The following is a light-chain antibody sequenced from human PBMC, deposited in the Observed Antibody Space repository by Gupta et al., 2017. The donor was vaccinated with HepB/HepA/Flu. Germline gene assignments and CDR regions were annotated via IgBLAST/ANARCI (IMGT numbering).Light chain of an antibody. CDR1: SSDVGAYNY. J-gene: IGLJ2*01. V-gene: IGLV2-11*01. CDR3: SSYAGSNAVVV. Sequence: SALTQPRSVSGSPGPSVTISCTGTSSDVGAYNYVSWYQQHPGKVPKLMIYDVTQRPSGVPDRFSGSKSANTASLTISGLQAEDEADYYCSSYAGSNAVVVFGGGTKLTVL. CDR2: DVT.